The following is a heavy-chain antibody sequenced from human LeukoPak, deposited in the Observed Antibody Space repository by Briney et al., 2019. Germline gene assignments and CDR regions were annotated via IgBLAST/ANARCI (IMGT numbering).Heavy chain of an antibody. CDR3: TSDEGEDTSY. Sequence: GGSLRLSCAASGFTFSSYAMSWVRQAPGKGLEWVSAISGSGGSTYYADSVKGRFTISRDNSKNTLYLQMSSLKTEDTAVYYCTSDEGEDTSYWGQGTLVTVSS. J-gene: IGHJ4*02. CDR1: GFTFSSYA. CDR2: ISGSGGST. V-gene: IGHV3-23*01. D-gene: IGHD1-26*01.